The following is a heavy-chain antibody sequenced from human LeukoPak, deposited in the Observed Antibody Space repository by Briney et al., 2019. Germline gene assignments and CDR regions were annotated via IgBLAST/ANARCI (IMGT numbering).Heavy chain of an antibody. D-gene: IGHD5-18*01. CDR1: GGSFSGYY. J-gene: IGHJ4*02. CDR2: INHSGST. CDR3: ARSGWGYSYGSYFDY. V-gene: IGHV4-34*01. Sequence: SETLSLICAVYGGSFSGYYWSWIRQPPGKGLEWIGEINHSGSTNYNPSLKSRVTISVDMSKNQFSLKLSSVTAADTAVYYCARSGWGYSYGSYFDYWGQGTLVAVSS.